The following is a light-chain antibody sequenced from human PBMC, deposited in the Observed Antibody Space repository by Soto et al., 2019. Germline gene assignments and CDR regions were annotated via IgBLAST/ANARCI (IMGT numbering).Light chain of an antibody. Sequence: QSVLTQPPSASGSPGQSVTISCTGTSSDVGRYNHVSWYQQHPGKAPKLIIFDVNKRPSGVPDRFSGSKSGNTASLTVSGLQAEDEADYYCSSYAGSIYVFETGTKLTVL. V-gene: IGLV2-8*01. CDR1: SSDVGRYNH. CDR3: SSYAGSIYV. J-gene: IGLJ1*01. CDR2: DVN.